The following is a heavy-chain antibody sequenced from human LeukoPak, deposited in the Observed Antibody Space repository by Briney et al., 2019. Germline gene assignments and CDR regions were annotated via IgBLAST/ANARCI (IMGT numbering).Heavy chain of an antibody. CDR3: AKDLEYAATSKPLFDY. D-gene: IGHD3-3*01. Sequence: PGGSLRLSCAASGFTFSSCAMSWVRQAPGKGLEWVSAISGSGGSTYYADSVKGRFTISRDNSKNTLYLQMNSLRAEDTAVYYCAKDLEYAATSKPLFDYWGQGTLVTVSS. CDR1: GFTFSSCA. CDR2: ISGSGGST. V-gene: IGHV3-23*01. J-gene: IGHJ4*02.